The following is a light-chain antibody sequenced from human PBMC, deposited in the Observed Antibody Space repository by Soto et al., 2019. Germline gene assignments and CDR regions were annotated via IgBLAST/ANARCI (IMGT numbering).Light chain of an antibody. Sequence: DIQMTQSPSSLSSSVGNSDTITWRASQGISNYLAWCQHKPGKAXKSLIYGESSLPSGVPSQFSGRGSGTEFPPTIRSLHTDDFDTYYCQQYNNYSWTFGPGDQG. V-gene: IGKV1-16*02. J-gene: IGKJ1*01. CDR2: GES. CDR1: QGISNY. CDR3: QQYNNYSWT.